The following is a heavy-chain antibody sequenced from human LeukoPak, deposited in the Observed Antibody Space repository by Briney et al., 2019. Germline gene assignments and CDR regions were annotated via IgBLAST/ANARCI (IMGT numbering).Heavy chain of an antibody. V-gene: IGHV4-39*01. CDR1: GGSIRSSSYY. Sequence: PSETLSLTCTVSGGSIRSSSYYWGWIRQPPGKGLEWIGSIYYTGSTYYNPSLKSRVTISVDTSKNQFSLKRSSVTAADTAVYYCARHIPKDLQAAYYLDYWGQGTLVTVSS. CDR2: IYYTGST. CDR3: ARHIPKDLQAAYYLDY. D-gene: IGHD6-13*01. J-gene: IGHJ4*02.